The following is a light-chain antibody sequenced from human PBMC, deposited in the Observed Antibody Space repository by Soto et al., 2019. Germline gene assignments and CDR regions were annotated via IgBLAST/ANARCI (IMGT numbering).Light chain of an antibody. CDR1: NIGSKS. CDR3: QVWDSSSDHWV. CDR2: DDS. J-gene: IGLJ3*02. V-gene: IGLV3-21*02. Sequence: SYELTQPPSVSVAPGQTARITCGGTNIGSKSVHWYQQKPGQAPVLVVYDDSDRPSGIPERFSGSNSGNTATLTISRVEAGDEADYYCQVWDSSSDHWVFGGETMLTVL.